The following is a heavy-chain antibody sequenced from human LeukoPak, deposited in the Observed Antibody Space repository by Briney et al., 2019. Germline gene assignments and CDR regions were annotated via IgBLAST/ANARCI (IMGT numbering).Heavy chain of an antibody. CDR1: GFTFSNAW. D-gene: IGHD3-9*01. Sequence: KPGRSLRLSCAASGFTFSNAWMSWVRQAPGKGLEWVGRIKSKTDGGTTDYAAPVKGRFTISRDDSKNTLSLQMNSLQTEDTAVYYCTTDSFYDILTGYYTLDYWGQGTLVTVSS. J-gene: IGHJ4*02. CDR3: TTDSFYDILTGYYTLDY. V-gene: IGHV3-15*01. CDR2: IKSKTDGGTT.